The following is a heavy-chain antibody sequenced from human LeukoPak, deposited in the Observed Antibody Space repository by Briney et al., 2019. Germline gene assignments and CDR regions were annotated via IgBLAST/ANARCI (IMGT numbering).Heavy chain of an antibody. Sequence: GASVKVSCKASGYTFTSYGISWVRPAPGQGLEWMGWISAYNGNTNYAQKLQGRVTMTTDTSTSTAYMELRSLRSDDTAVYYCATYYDYIWGSYRQPNTAFDYWGQGTLVTVSS. CDR3: ATYYDYIWGSYRQPNTAFDY. J-gene: IGHJ4*02. CDR2: ISAYNGNT. D-gene: IGHD3-16*02. CDR1: GYTFTSYG. V-gene: IGHV1-18*01.